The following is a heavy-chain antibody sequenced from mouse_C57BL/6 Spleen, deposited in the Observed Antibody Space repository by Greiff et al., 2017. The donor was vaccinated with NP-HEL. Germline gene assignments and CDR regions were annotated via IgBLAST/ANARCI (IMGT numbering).Heavy chain of an antibody. D-gene: IGHD1-1*01. CDR2: IYPGDGDT. CDR3: ARWATTVPYFDY. V-gene: IGHV1-80*01. J-gene: IGHJ2*01. Sequence: VQLQQSGAELVKPGASVKISCKASGYAFSSYWMNWVKQRPGKGLEWIGQIYPGDGDTNYNGKFKGKATLTADKSSSTAYMQLSSLTSEDSAVYFCARWATTVPYFDYWGQGTTLTVSS. CDR1: GYAFSSYW.